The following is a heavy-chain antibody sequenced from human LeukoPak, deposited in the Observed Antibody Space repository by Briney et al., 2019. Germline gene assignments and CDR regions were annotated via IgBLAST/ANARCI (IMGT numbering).Heavy chain of an antibody. V-gene: IGHV1-69*06. D-gene: IGHD1-14*01. CDR1: GGTFSSYA. CDR2: ITPIFGTA. CDR3: ASITGGRDANFDY. Sequence: SVKVSCKASGGTFSSYAISWVRQAPGQGLEWMGGITPIFGTANYAQKFQGRVTITADKSTSTAYMELSSLRSEDTAVYYCASITGGRDANFDYWGQGTLVTVSS. J-gene: IGHJ4*02.